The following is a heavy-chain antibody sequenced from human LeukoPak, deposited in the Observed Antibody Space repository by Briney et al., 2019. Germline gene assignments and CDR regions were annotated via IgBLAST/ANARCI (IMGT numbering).Heavy chain of an antibody. Sequence: SETLSLTCTVSGGSISSSSYYWGWIRQPPGKGLEWIGSIYYSGSTYYNPSLKSRVTISVDTSKNQFSLKLSSVTAEDTAVYYCARANFRGVIITPPFDYWGQGTLVTVSS. V-gene: IGHV4-39*07. CDR2: IYYSGST. CDR3: ARANFRGVIITPPFDY. D-gene: IGHD3-10*01. J-gene: IGHJ4*02. CDR1: GGSISSSSYY.